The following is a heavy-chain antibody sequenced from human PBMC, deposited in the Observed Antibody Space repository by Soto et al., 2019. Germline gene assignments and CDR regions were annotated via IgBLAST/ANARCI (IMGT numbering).Heavy chain of an antibody. CDR3: AREGRVRGVIITRHWFDP. V-gene: IGHV1-69*13. J-gene: IGHJ5*02. CDR2: IIPIFGTA. Sequence: SLLKVSCKASGATFRSYAISWVRPAPGRGLEWMGGIIPIFGTANYAQKFQGRVTITADESTSTAYMELSSLRSEDTAVYYCAREGRVRGVIITRHWFDPWGQGTLVTVSS. CDR1: GATFRSYA. D-gene: IGHD3-10*01.